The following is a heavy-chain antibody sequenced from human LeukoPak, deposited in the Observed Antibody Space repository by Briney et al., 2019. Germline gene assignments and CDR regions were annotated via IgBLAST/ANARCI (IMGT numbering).Heavy chain of an antibody. D-gene: IGHD3-22*01. CDR3: ARAKDYYDSSFDY. V-gene: IGHV7-4-1*02. Sequence: GASVKVSCKTSGYTFDNYAINWVRQAPGQGLEWMGWINTNTGNPTYAQGFTGRFVFSLDTSVSTAYLQISSLKAEDTAVYYCARAKDYYDSSFDYWGQGTLVTVSS. CDR1: GYTFDNYA. CDR2: INTNTGNP. J-gene: IGHJ4*02.